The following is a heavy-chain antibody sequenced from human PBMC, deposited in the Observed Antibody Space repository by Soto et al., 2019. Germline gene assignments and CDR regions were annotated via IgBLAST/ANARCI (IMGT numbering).Heavy chain of an antibody. CDR1: GFTFSSYE. CDR2: ISSSGSTI. Sequence: GSLRLSCAASGFTFSSYEMNWVRQAPGKGLEWVSYISSSGSTIYYADSVKGRFTISRDNAKNSLYLQMNSLRAEDTAVYYCARVTGTAVHFDYWGQGTLVTVSS. CDR3: ARVTGTAVHFDY. V-gene: IGHV3-48*03. J-gene: IGHJ4*02. D-gene: IGHD6-19*01.